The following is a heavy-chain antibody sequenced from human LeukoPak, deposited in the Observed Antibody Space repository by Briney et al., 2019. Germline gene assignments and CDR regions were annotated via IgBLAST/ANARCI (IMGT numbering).Heavy chain of an antibody. V-gene: IGHV3-48*01. CDR1: GFTFTDYS. D-gene: IGHD3-3*01. J-gene: IGHJ3*02. CDR3: ASGGRSGYYRGTDAFDI. CDR2: ISSSSSTI. Sequence: PGGSLRLSCAAAGFTFTDYSMNWVRQAPGEGLEWVSYISSSSSTIYYADSVKGRFTISRDNAKNSLYLQMNSLRAEDTAVYYCASGGRSGYYRGTDAFDIWGQGTMVTVSS.